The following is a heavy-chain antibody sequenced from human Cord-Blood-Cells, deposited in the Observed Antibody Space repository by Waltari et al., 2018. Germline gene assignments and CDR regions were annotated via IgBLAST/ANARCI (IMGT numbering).Heavy chain of an antibody. CDR2: SNPNSGGT. D-gene: IGHD1-26*01. CDR3: ARAPTLVGADY. V-gene: IGHV1-2*02. J-gene: IGHJ4*02. Sequence: QVQLVQSGAEVKKPGASVKVSCEASGYTFTGYYMHWVRQAPGQGLEWMGWSNPNSGGTNYAQKCQGRVTMTRDTSISTAYMELSRLRSDDTAVDYCARAPTLVGADYWGQGTLVTVSS. CDR1: GYTFTGYY.